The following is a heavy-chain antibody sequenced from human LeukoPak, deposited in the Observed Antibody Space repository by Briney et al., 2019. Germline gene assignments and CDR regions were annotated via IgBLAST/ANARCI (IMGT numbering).Heavy chain of an antibody. CDR3: ARDATGYSSSWYDC. D-gene: IGHD6-13*01. CDR1: GFTVSSNY. CDR2: IYSGGST. J-gene: IGHJ5*01. V-gene: IGHV3-66*01. Sequence: GGSLRLSCAASGFTVSSNYMSWVRQAPGKGLEWVSVIYSGGSTYYADSVKGRFTISRVNSKNTLYLQMNSLRAEDTAVYYCARDATGYSSSWYDCWGQGTLVTVSS.